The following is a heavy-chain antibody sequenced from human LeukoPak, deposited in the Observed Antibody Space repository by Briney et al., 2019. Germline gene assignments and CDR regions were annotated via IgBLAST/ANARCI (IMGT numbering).Heavy chain of an antibody. V-gene: IGHV3-33*05. CDR1: GFIFSQYG. D-gene: IGHD2-21*01. CDR3: ARELSQIVWGGLDY. CDR2: IQNDASTE. Sequence: PGGSLRLSCAASGFIFSQYGMHWVRQAPGKGLEWVAVIQNDASTENFADSVKGRFTISRDNSKNTVFLQMNSLRVEDTAVYYCARELSQIVWGGLDYGGQGTLVSVSS. J-gene: IGHJ4*02.